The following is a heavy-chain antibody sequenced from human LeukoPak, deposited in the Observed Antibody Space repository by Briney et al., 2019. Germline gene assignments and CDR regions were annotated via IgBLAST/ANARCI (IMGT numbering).Heavy chain of an antibody. CDR2: VHYSLSS. V-gene: IGHV4-59*01. J-gene: IGHJ4*02. CDR3: ACYKIVERNFDF. Sequence: PSETLSLTCPLSGASINGYYWSWIRQPPGKGLEWIGNVHYSLSSNYSPSLESRVTISMDTSQRQFSLKLTSVTAADTAVYYCACYKIVERNFDFWGQGMLVTVSS. CDR1: GASINGYY. D-gene: IGHD5-24*01.